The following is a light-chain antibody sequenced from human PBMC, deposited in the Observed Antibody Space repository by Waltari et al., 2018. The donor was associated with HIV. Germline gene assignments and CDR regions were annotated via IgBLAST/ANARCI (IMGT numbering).Light chain of an antibody. J-gene: IGLJ3*02. CDR3: TSFTSSSAWV. CDR1: SSDIGSYNY. CDR2: DVT. V-gene: IGLV2-14*03. Sequence: QSALTQPASVSGSLGQSITFSCTGTSSDIGSYNYVSWYQQHPGKAPKIMIYDVTNRPSGVSKRFSGSKSGNTASLTISGLQAEDEADYYCTSFTSSSAWVFGGGTMLTVL.